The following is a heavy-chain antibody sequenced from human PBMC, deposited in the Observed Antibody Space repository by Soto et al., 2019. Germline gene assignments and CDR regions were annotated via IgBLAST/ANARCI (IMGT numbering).Heavy chain of an antibody. J-gene: IGHJ4*02. CDR2: IWYDGSNK. CDR1: GFTFGNYA. CDR3: ARGSGSSAYDLDY. V-gene: IGHV3-33*01. D-gene: IGHD5-12*01. Sequence: GGSLRLSCAASGFTFGNYAMPWVRQAPGKGLEWVAVIWYDGSNKYYSDSVKGRFTISRDNSKNTLFGQMNSLRAEDTAVYYCARGSGSSAYDLDYWGQGTMVTVSS.